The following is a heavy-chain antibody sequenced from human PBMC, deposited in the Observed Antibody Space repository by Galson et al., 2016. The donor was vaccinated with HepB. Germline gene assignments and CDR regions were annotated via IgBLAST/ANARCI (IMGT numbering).Heavy chain of an antibody. CDR3: ARGPPEGCGSCTCSIGSFYL. CDR2: IYYSGNT. V-gene: IGHV4-30-4*08. D-gene: IGHD2-2*01. J-gene: IGHJ3*01. CDR1: GGSISNDDYY. Sequence: TLSLTCSVSGGSISNDDYYWSWIRQPPGKGLEWIGYIYYSGNTYFNPPLESRSSISVDTSKTHFSLKLRSVTAADTAVYYCARGPPEGCGSCTCSIGSFYLWGQGTLVTVSS.